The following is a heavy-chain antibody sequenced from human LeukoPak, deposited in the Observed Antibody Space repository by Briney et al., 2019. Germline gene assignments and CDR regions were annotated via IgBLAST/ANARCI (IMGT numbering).Heavy chain of an antibody. J-gene: IGHJ3*02. Sequence: PGGSLRLSCAASGFTFSSYWMSWVRQAPGKGLEWVANIKQDGSEKYYVDSVKGRFTISRDNAKNSLYLQMNSLRAEDTAVYYCASGSWKANGVGDAFDIWGQGTMVTVSS. V-gene: IGHV3-7*01. CDR2: IKQDGSEK. CDR1: GFTFSSYW. D-gene: IGHD2-8*01. CDR3: ASGSWKANGVGDAFDI.